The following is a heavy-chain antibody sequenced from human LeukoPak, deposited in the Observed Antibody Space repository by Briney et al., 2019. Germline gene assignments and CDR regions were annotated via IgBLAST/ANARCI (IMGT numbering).Heavy chain of an antibody. J-gene: IGHJ3*02. CDR1: GYTFTSYA. D-gene: IGHD4-23*01. CDR3: ARDRDYGGNSDAFDI. CDR2: ISAYNGNT. V-gene: IGHV1-18*01. Sequence: ASVKVSCKASGYTFTSYAMNWVRQAPGQGLEWMGWISAYNGNTNYAQKLQGRVTMTTDTSTSTAYMELRSLRSDDTAVYYCARDRDYGGNSDAFDIWGQGTMVTVSS.